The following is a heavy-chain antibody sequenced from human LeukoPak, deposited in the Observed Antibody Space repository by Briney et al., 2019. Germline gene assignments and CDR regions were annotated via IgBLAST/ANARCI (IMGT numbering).Heavy chain of an antibody. CDR2: IKQDGSEK. D-gene: IGHD3-10*01. CDR3: ARVMVRGVIILYFDY. Sequence: GGSLRLSCAASGFTFSSYWMSWVRQAPGKGLEWVANIKQDGSEKYYVDSVKGRFTISRDNAKNSLYLQMNSLRAEDTAVYYCARVMVRGVIILYFDYWGQGTLVTVSS. J-gene: IGHJ4*02. V-gene: IGHV3-7*01. CDR1: GFTFSSYW.